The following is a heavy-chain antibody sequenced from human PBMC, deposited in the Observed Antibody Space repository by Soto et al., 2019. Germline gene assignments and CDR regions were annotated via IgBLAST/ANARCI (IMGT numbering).Heavy chain of an antibody. Sequence: GGSLRLSCEGSGFIFSDHAMGWVRQAPGKGLEWVSAISGSVGSTYYADSVKGRFTISRDNSKNTLYLQMNSLRDEDTAVYYCAKDRNIASRNFDDWGQGALVTVSS. CDR3: AKDRNIASRNFDD. V-gene: IGHV3-23*01. CDR2: ISGSVGST. D-gene: IGHD6-13*01. CDR1: GFIFSDHA. J-gene: IGHJ4*02.